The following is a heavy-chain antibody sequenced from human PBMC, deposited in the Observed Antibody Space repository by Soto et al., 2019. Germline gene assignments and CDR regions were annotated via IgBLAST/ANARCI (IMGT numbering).Heavy chain of an antibody. Sequence: GGSLRLSCAASGFTFSSYGMHWVRQAPGKGLEWVAVIWYDGSNKYYADSVKGRFTISRDNSKNTLYLQMNSLRAEDTAVYYCARDRDYNWFDPWGQGTLVTVSS. CDR3: ARDRDYNWFDP. V-gene: IGHV3-33*01. J-gene: IGHJ5*02. CDR1: GFTFSSYG. CDR2: IWYDGSNK.